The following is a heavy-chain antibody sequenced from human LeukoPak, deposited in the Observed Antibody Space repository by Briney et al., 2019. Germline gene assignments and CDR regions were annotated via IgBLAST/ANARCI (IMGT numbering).Heavy chain of an antibody. Sequence: NPGGSLRLSCAASGFTFSSYSMNWVRQAPGKGLEWVSSISSSSSYICYADSVKGRFTISRDNAKNSLYLQMNSLRAEDTAVYYCARSAAKYYYYYYMDVWGKGTTVTVSS. J-gene: IGHJ6*03. V-gene: IGHV3-21*01. CDR3: ARSAAKYYYYYYMDV. D-gene: IGHD2-2*01. CDR2: ISSSSSYI. CDR1: GFTFSSYS.